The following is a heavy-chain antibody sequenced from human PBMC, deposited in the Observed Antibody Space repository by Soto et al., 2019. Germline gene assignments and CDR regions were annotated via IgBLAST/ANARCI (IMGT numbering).Heavy chain of an antibody. D-gene: IGHD3-10*01. Sequence: PSETLSLTCTVSGGSVSSGSYYWSWIRQPPGKGLEWIGYIYYSGSTNYNPSLKSRVTISVDTSKNQFSLKLSSVTAADTAVYYCARVLGGSGSYWFDPWGQGTLVTVSS. V-gene: IGHV4-61*01. CDR1: GGSVSSGSYY. CDR2: IYYSGST. CDR3: ARVLGGSGSYWFDP. J-gene: IGHJ5*02.